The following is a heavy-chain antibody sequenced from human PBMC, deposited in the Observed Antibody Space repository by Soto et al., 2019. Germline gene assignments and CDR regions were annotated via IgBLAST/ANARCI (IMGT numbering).Heavy chain of an antibody. CDR2: IYPGDSDT. J-gene: IGHJ4*02. Sequence: PGESLKISCKGSGYSFTSYWIGWVRQMPGKGLEWMGIIYPGDSDTRYSPSFQGQVTISADKSISTAYLQWSSLKASDTAMYYCATRSRATPYDFWSAFDYSGQGTLVTVCS. V-gene: IGHV5-51*01. CDR3: ATRSRATPYDFWSAFDY. D-gene: IGHD3-3*01. CDR1: GYSFTSYW.